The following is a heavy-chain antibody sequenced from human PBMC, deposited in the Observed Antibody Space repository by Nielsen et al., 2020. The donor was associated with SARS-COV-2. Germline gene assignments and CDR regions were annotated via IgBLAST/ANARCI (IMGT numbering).Heavy chain of an antibody. CDR1: GLTFSTYS. D-gene: IGHD2-8*01. V-gene: IGHV3-21*01. J-gene: IGHJ4*02. CDR3: ATDQYCPNGICSSGGRDY. Sequence: GESLKISRAASGLTFSTYSIMWVRQAPGKGLEWVSHISSSGSYIYYADSVKGRFTISRDNAKNSVYLQMNSLRAEDTAVYYCATDQYCPNGICSSGGRDYWGQGTLVAVSS. CDR2: ISSSGSYI.